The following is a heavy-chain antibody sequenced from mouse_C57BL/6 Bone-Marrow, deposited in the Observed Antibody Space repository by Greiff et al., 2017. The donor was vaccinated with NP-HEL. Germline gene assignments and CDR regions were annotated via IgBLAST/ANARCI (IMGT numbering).Heavy chain of an antibody. CDR3: ARCLPYYFDY. V-gene: IGHV5-9*01. Sequence: LVESGGGLVKPGGSLKLSCAASGFTFSSYTMSWVRQTPEKRLEWVATISGGGGNTYYPDSVKGRFTISRDNAKNTLYLQMSSLRSEDTALYYCARCLPYYFDYWGQGTTLTVSS. CDR2: ISGGGGNT. J-gene: IGHJ2*01. D-gene: IGHD2-1*01. CDR1: GFTFSSYT.